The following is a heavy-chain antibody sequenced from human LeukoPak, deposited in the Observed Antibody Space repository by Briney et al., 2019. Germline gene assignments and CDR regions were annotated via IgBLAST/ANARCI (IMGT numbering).Heavy chain of an antibody. J-gene: IGHJ4*02. CDR1: GGSISSSSYY. CDR2: IYYSGST. D-gene: IGHD6-19*01. Sequence: PSETLSLTCTVSGGSISSSSYYWGWIRQPPGKGLEWIGSIYYSGSTYYNPSLKSRVTISVDTSKNQFSLKLSSVTAADTAVYYCARHEWPPYSSGWYYFDYWGQGTLVTVSS. CDR3: ARHEWPPYSSGWYYFDY. V-gene: IGHV4-39*01.